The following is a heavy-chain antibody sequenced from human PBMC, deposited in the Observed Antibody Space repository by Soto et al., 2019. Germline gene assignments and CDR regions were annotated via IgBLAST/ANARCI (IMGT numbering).Heavy chain of an antibody. CDR3: QMATMTGRAFDI. Sequence: QLQLQESGPGLVKPSETLPLTCTGSGGSISRSSFYWGWIRQPPGKGLEWIGSVFYGGNTYYNPYLRTRVTISEETSENPFSLKLSCVTAAATAVYYCQMATMTGRAFDIWGQGTMVTVS. CDR2: VFYGGNT. D-gene: IGHD5-12*01. CDR1: GGSISRSSFY. V-gene: IGHV4-39*01. J-gene: IGHJ3*02.